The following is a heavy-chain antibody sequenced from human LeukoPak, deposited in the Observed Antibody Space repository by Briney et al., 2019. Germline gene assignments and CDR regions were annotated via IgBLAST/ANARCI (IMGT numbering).Heavy chain of an antibody. Sequence: RGSLRLSCAASGFTFSSYSMNWVRQAPGRGLEWVSYISGSSGKIYYADSVKGRFTISRDNAKNSLYLQMNSLRVEDAAVYYCAREGHFDTSGYSLGADYWGQGTLVTVSS. CDR3: AREGHFDTSGYSLGADY. CDR1: GFTFSSYS. CDR2: ISGSSGKI. D-gene: IGHD3-22*01. J-gene: IGHJ4*02. V-gene: IGHV3-48*01.